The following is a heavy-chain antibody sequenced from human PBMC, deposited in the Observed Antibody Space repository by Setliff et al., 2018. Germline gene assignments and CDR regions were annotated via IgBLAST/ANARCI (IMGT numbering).Heavy chain of an antibody. D-gene: IGHD3-22*01. V-gene: IGHV4-61*02. CDR3: ARSSDSGYYHQRDAFDI. CDR1: GGSITSGSFY. CDR2: IHASGSP. J-gene: IGHJ3*02. Sequence: PSETLSLTCTVSGGSITSGSFYWSWIRQPAGKKLEWIGRIHASGSPDYNPSFKSRVTISRDTSTNQFSLKLSSLRSGDTAVYFCARSSDSGYYHQRDAFDIWGQGTRVTVSS.